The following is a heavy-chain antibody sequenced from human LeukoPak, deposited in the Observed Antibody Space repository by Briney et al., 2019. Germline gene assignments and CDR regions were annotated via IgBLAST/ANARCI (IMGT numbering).Heavy chain of an antibody. CDR3: ATDSPYGYTNGHYYYYMDV. J-gene: IGHJ6*03. V-gene: IGHV4-4*07. D-gene: IGHD5-18*01. CDR1: GGFLSPYY. CDR2: IHSGGKT. Sequence: SETLSLTCSVSGGFLSPYYWTWIRQPAGKGLEWIGRIHSGGKTNHNPSLTSRITMSVDTSRNQVSLSLTSVTAADTAVYYCATDSPYGYTNGHYYYYMDVWGKGTTVTVSS.